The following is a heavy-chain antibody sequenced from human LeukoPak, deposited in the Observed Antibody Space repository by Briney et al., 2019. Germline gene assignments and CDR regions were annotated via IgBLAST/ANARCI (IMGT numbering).Heavy chain of an antibody. CDR2: INPSGGST. CDR3: ARDQSSNYYDSSGYWRAFDI. V-gene: IGHV1-46*01. CDR1: GYTFTSYY. D-gene: IGHD3-22*01. Sequence: GASVKVSCKASGYTFTSYYMHWVRQAPGQGLEWTGIINPSGGSTSYAQKFQGRVTMTRDMSTSTVYMELSSLRSEDTAVYYCARDQSSNYYDSSGYWRAFDIWGQGTMVTVSS. J-gene: IGHJ3*02.